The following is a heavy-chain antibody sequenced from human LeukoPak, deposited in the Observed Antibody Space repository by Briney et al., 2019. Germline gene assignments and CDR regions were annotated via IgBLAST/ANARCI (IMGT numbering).Heavy chain of an antibody. Sequence: VASVKVSCKASGFTFTSSAVQWVRQARGQRLEWIGWIVVGSGNTNYAQKFQERVTITRDMSTSTAYMELSSLRSEDTAVYYCAATTVTPMLYYYYGMDVWGQGTTVTVSS. D-gene: IGHD4-17*01. J-gene: IGHJ6*02. CDR3: AATTVTPMLYYYYGMDV. CDR2: IVVGSGNT. CDR1: GFTFTSSA. V-gene: IGHV1-58*01.